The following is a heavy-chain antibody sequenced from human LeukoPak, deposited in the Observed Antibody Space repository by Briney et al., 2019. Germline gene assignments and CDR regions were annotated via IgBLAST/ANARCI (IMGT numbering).Heavy chain of an antibody. Sequence: SETLSLTCTVSGGSISSHYWSWIRQPPGKGLEWIGYIYYSGSTNYNPSLKSRVTISVDTSKNQFSLKLSSVTAADTAVYYCARGGGIVVVPAARPSYYYYYYMDVWGKGTTVTVSS. D-gene: IGHD2-2*01. V-gene: IGHV4-59*11. CDR2: IYYSGST. CDR3: ARGGGIVVVPAARPSYYYYYYMDV. J-gene: IGHJ6*03. CDR1: GGSISSHY.